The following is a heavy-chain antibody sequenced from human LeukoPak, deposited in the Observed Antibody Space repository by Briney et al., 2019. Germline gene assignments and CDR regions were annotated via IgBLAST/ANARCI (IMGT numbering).Heavy chain of an antibody. Sequence: ASVKVSCKASGYTFTNYGISWVRQAPGQGLEWMGWISAYNGNIIYARKLQGRVTMTTDTSTSTAYMELRSLRSDDTAMYYCARVHYSSWFDPWGQGTLVTVSS. CDR3: ARVHYSSWFDP. J-gene: IGHJ5*02. D-gene: IGHD2-15*01. CDR1: GYTFTNYG. CDR2: ISAYNGNI. V-gene: IGHV1-18*01.